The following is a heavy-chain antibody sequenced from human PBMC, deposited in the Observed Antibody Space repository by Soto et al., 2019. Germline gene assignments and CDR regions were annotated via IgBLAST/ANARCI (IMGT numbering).Heavy chain of an antibody. D-gene: IGHD6-13*01. J-gene: IGHJ4*02. V-gene: IGHV3-23*01. CDR3: ARRGPGTYFDY. CDR2: VSGSGGST. CDR1: GFTFSSYA. Sequence: EVQLLESGGGLVQPGGSLRLSCAASGFTFSSYAMRWVRQAPGKGLEWVSAVSGSGGSTYYADSGKGRFTISRDNSKITLYLQMNSLRAEDTAVYYCARRGPGTYFDYWGQGTLVTVSS.